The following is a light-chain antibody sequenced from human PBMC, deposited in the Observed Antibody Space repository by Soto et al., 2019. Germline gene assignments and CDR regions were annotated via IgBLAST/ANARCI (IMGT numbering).Light chain of an antibody. CDR1: QTVSSSY. CDR3: QQYGDSPT. CDR2: GAS. J-gene: IGKJ4*01. V-gene: IGKV3-20*01. Sequence: EIVLTQSPGTLSLSPWERATLSCRASQTVSSSYLAWYQQRPGQAPRLLIYGASSRATGIPDRFSGSGSGTDFTLTISRLEPEDFAVYYCQQYGDSPTFGGGTKVDIK.